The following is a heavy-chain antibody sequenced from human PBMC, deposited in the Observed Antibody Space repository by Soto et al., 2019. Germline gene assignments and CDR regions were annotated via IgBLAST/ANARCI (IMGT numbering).Heavy chain of an antibody. CDR2: IYYSGST. CDR3: ATGYGSGAADYYYYGMDV. V-gene: IGHV4-39*01. CDR1: GGSISSSSYY. J-gene: IGHJ6*02. D-gene: IGHD3-10*01. Sequence: QLQLQESGPGLVKPSETLSLTCTVSGGSISSSSYYWGWIRQPPGKGLEWIGSIYYSGSTYYNPPLKSRVTISVDTSNDQFSLKLSSVTAADTAVYYCATGYGSGAADYYYYGMDVWGQGTTVTVSS.